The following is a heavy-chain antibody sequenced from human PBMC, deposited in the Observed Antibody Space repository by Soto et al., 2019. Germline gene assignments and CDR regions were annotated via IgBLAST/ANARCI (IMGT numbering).Heavy chain of an antibody. CDR1: GFTFSSYG. V-gene: IGHV3-30*18. CDR2: ISYDGSNK. D-gene: IGHD1-20*01. J-gene: IGHJ6*02. Sequence: QVQLVESGGGVVQPGRSLRLPCAASGFTFSSYGMHWVRQAPGKRLEWVAVISYDGSNKYYADSVKGRFTISRDNSKNTLYLQMNSLRAEDTAVYYCAKGYMTTGGMDVWGQGTTVTVSS. CDR3: AKGYMTTGGMDV.